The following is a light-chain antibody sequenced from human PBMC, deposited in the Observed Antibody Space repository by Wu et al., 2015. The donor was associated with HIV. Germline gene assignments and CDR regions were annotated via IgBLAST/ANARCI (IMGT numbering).Light chain of an antibody. Sequence: DIQMTQSPSTLSASVGDRVTITCRASQSISSWLAWYQQKPGKAPKLLIYKASSLESGVPSRFSGSGSGTEFTLTISSLQPDDFATYYCQQLNSYPPRITFGQGTRLEIK. V-gene: IGKV1-5*03. CDR3: QQLNSYPPRIT. CDR1: QSISSW. J-gene: IGKJ5*01. CDR2: KAS.